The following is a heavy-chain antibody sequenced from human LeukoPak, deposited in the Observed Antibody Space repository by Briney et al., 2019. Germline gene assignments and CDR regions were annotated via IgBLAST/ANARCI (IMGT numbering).Heavy chain of an antibody. CDR3: ARHGMDYYGSGSYFSSYYYYMDV. Sequence: SETLSLTCTVSGDSISSGDYYWSWIRQPAGKGLEWIGRISSSGSTNYNPSLKSRVTISVDTSKNQFSLKLSSVTAADTAVYYCARHGMDYYGSGSYFSSYYYYMDVWGKGTTVTISS. J-gene: IGHJ6*03. D-gene: IGHD3-10*01. CDR2: ISSSGST. CDR1: GDSISSGDYY. V-gene: IGHV4-61*02.